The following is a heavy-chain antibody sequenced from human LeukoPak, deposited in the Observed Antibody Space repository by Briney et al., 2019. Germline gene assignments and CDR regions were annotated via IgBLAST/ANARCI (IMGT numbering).Heavy chain of an antibody. Sequence: SETLSLTCTVSGGSISSYYWSWIRQPPGKGLEWIGYIYYSGSTNYNPSLKSRVTISVDTSENQFSLKLSSVTAADTAVYYCARVVIGYSYGSYFDYWGQGTLVTVSS. J-gene: IGHJ4*02. V-gene: IGHV4-59*01. CDR2: IYYSGST. D-gene: IGHD5-18*01. CDR3: ARVVIGYSYGSYFDY. CDR1: GGSISSYY.